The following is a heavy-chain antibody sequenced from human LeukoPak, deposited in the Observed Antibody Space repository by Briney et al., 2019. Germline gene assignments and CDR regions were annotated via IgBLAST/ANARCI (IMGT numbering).Heavy chain of an antibody. CDR1: GFTLSTYD. J-gene: IGHJ2*01. CDR3: ARDGLAAATLHWCFDL. V-gene: IGHV3-21*01. Sequence: PGGSLRLSCAASGFTLSTYDMHWVRQAPGKGLEWVSSISSSSSYIYYADSVKGRFTISRDNARNSLYLQMNSLRAEDTAVYYCARDGLAAATLHWCFDLWGRGTLVTVSS. CDR2: ISSSSSYI. D-gene: IGHD2-15*01.